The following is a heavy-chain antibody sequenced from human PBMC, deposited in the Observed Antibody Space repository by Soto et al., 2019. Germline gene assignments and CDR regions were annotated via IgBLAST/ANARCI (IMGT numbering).Heavy chain of an antibody. J-gene: IGHJ5*02. D-gene: IGHD6-13*01. CDR3: ARSRIEAAGTVYH. CDR1: GGSISSYY. V-gene: IGHV4-59*08. CDR2: IHYSGST. Sequence: QGQLHESGPGLVKPSETLSLTGTVSGGSISSYYWSWIRQPPGKGLEWIGYIHYSGSTHYNPSLKSRITTSVDTFKNQFALKLSSVTAADRAVYYCARSRIEAAGTVYHWGQGTLVTVSS.